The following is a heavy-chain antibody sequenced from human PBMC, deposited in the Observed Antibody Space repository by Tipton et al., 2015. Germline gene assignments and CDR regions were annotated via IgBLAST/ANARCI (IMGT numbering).Heavy chain of an antibody. D-gene: IGHD4-23*01. J-gene: IGHJ5*02. V-gene: IGHV4-59*01. CDR1: GGSLNDYY. CDR3: ARTKYTRLRWYFDP. Sequence: TLSLTCSVSGGSLNDYYWSWIRQSPGKGLEWIGYIYYTGPTKYNPSLKSRVNISVDRAKNQFSLQLSSVTVADSAVYYCARTKYTRLRWYFDPWGKGTLVTVSS. CDR2: IYYTGPT.